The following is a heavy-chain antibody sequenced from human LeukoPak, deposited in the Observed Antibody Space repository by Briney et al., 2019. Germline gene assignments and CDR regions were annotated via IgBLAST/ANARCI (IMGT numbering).Heavy chain of an antibody. V-gene: IGHV1-69*05. D-gene: IGHD6-13*01. Sequence: ASVKVSCKASGGTFSSYAISWVRQAPGQGLEWMGGIIPIFGTANYAQKFQGRVTITRNTSISTACMELSSLRSEDTAVYYCAREHSSSWDQFDYWGQGTLVTVSS. CDR1: GGTFSSYA. J-gene: IGHJ4*02. CDR3: AREHSSSWDQFDY. CDR2: IIPIFGTA.